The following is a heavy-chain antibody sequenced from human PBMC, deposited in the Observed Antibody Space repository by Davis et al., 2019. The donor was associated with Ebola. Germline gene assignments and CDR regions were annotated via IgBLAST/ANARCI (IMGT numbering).Heavy chain of an antibody. CDR1: GGSISSSY. CDR2: IYDSGST. CDR3: ARHQYSSSSLAYYYYMDV. J-gene: IGHJ6*03. D-gene: IGHD6-6*01. Sequence: PSETLSLTCTVSGGSISSSYWSWIRQPPGKGLEWIGYIYDSGSTNYNPSLKSRVTISVDTSKNQFSLKLSSVTAADTAMYYCARHQYSSSSLAYYYYMDVWGKGTTVTVSS. V-gene: IGHV4-59*08.